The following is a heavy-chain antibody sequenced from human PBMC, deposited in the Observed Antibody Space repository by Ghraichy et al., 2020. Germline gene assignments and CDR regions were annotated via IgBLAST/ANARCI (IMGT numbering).Heavy chain of an antibody. J-gene: IGHJ4*02. V-gene: IGHV1-3*01. Sequence: ASVKVSCEASGFTFSTYAIHWLRQAPGQRPEWMGWISAGNGDTKYSQKFQDRVTISMDTSMDTSASTAYMEVRSLRSEDTAVYYCASGQWVMHHFDHWGQGTLVTVSS. D-gene: IGHD6-19*01. CDR1: GFTFSTYA. CDR3: ASGQWVMHHFDH. CDR2: ISAGNGDT.